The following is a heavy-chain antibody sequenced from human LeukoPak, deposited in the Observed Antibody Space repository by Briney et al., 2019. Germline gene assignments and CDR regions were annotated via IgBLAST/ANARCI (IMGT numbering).Heavy chain of an antibody. CDR1: GFTFSSYA. V-gene: IGHV3-23*01. CDR3: AKESGRSYSSGWENWFDP. CDR2: ISGSGGGT. J-gene: IGHJ5*02. Sequence: PGGSLRLSCAASGFTFSSYAMSWVRQAPGKGLEWVSAISGSGGGTYYADSVKGRFTISRDNSKNTLYLQMNSLRAEDTAVYYCAKESGRSYSSGWENWFDPWGQGTLVTVSS. D-gene: IGHD6-19*01.